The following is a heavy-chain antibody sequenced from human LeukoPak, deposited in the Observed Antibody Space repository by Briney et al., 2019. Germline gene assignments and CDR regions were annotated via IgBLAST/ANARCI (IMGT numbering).Heavy chain of an antibody. J-gene: IGHJ4*02. CDR3: ARATPPDYGAYGGKYYFDY. CDR1: GGSISSGGYY. Sequence: PSETLSLTCTVSGGSISSGGYYWSWIRQHPGKGLEWIGYIYYSGSTYYNPSLKSRVTISVDTSKNQFSLKLSSVTAADTAVYYCARATPPDYGAYGGKYYFDYWGQGTLVTVSS. D-gene: IGHD4-17*01. V-gene: IGHV4-31*03. CDR2: IYYSGST.